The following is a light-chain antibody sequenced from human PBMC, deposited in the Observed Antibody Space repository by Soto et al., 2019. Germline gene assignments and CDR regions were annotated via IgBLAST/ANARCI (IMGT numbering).Light chain of an antibody. V-gene: IGLV2-14*01. CDR1: INDIGRFDF. Sequence: QSALTQPASVSGSPGQSITISCAGTINDIGRFDFVSWYRQHPGEAPKLILYGVSDRPSGVSDRFSGSKSGDTASLTISGLQTEDEAHYYCSSFTLYNTVVVGGGTKLTVL. CDR2: GVS. J-gene: IGLJ2*01. CDR3: SSFTLYNTVV.